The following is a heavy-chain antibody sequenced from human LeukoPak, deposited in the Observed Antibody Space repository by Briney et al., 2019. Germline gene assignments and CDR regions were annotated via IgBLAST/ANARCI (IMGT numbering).Heavy chain of an antibody. V-gene: IGHV3-30*18. CDR3: AKDKVVPAATFDY. D-gene: IGHD2-2*01. CDR2: ISYDGSNK. Sequence: GGALRLSCAASGFTFSSYGMHWVRQAPGKGLEWVAVISYDGSNKYYADSVKGRFTISRDNSKNTLYLQMNSLRAEDTAVYYCAKDKVVPAATFDYWGQGTLVTVSS. CDR1: GFTFSSYG. J-gene: IGHJ4*02.